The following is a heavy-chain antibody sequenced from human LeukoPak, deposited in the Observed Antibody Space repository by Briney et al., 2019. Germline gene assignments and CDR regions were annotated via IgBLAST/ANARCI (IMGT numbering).Heavy chain of an antibody. V-gene: IGHV4-59*01. CDR2: IYYSGST. D-gene: IGHD1-26*01. J-gene: IGHJ5*02. Sequence: SETLSLTCTASGGSISSYYWSWIRQPPGKGLEWIGYIYYSGSTNYNPSLKSRVTISVDTSKNQFSLKLSSVTAADTAVYHCARGRIVGATEPWFDPWGQGTLVTVSS. CDR1: GGSISSYY. CDR3: ARGRIVGATEPWFDP.